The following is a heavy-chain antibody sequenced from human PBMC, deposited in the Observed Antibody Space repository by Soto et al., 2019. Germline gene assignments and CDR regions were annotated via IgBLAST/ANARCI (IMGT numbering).Heavy chain of an antibody. J-gene: IGHJ5*02. CDR1: GETFNSYD. CDR3: ARASITMVRGVMYWFDP. V-gene: IGHV1-8*01. D-gene: IGHD3-10*01. CDR2: MNPNSGNT. Sequence: KVSSEDSGETFNSYDINWVRQATGQVLEWMGWMNPNSGNTGYAQKFQGRVTMTRNTSISTAYMELSSLRSEDTAVYYCARASITMVRGVMYWFDPSGQGTLVTVSA.